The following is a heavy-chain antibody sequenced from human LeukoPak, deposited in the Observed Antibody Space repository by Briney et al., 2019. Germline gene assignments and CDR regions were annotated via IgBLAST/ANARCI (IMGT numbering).Heavy chain of an antibody. Sequence: SETLSLTCTVSGGSISSSSYYWGWIRQPPGKGLEWIGSIYYSGSTCYNPSFQSRVTISVDTSKNQFSLKRTFVPAADTAVYYCVSSKGYSWFDPRGQGTLVTVSS. J-gene: IGHJ5*02. CDR3: VSSKGYSWFDP. CDR2: IYYSGST. D-gene: IGHD2-15*01. CDR1: GGSISSSSYY. V-gene: IGHV4-39*07.